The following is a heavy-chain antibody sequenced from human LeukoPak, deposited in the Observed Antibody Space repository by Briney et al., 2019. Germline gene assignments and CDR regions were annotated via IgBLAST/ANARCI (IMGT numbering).Heavy chain of an antibody. CDR3: ARDTGKSGYPDY. CDR2: IYSRGII. J-gene: IGHJ4*02. Sequence: SETLSLTCTVSGGYISSYYWSWIRQPAGKAPEWIGRIYSRGIINYNPSLKSRVTMSLDNSKNQLSLKLSYVTAADTAVYYCARDTGKSGYPDYWGQGTLVTVSS. D-gene: IGHD3-3*01. V-gene: IGHV4-4*07. CDR1: GGYISSYY.